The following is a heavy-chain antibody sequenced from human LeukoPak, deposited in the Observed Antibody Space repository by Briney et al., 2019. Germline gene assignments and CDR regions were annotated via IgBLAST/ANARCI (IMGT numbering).Heavy chain of an antibody. CDR2: IYYSGTS. CDR1: GGSISSGGYY. Sequence: SETLSLTCTVSGGSISSGGYYWSWIRQLPGEGLEWIGYIYYSGTSYCNPSLKSRVTMSVDTSKNQFSLKPSSVTAADTAVYYCARSLRYSDYMGDWGQGTLVTVSS. D-gene: IGHD4-11*01. CDR3: ARSLRYSDYMGD. J-gene: IGHJ4*02. V-gene: IGHV4-31*03.